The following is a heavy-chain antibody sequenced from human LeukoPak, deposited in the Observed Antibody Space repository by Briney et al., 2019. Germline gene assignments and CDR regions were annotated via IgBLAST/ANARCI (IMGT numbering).Heavy chain of an antibody. J-gene: IGHJ3*02. CDR2: ISGSGGST. V-gene: IGHV3-23*01. CDR3: AKDRDYLPVDI. D-gene: IGHD4-11*01. Sequence: PGGSLRLSCAASGFTFGSYAMSWVRQAPGKGLEWVSVISGSGGSTYYADSVKGRFTISRDSSKNTLYLQMNSLRAEDTAVYYCAKDRDYLPVDIWGQGTMVTVSS. CDR1: GFTFGSYA.